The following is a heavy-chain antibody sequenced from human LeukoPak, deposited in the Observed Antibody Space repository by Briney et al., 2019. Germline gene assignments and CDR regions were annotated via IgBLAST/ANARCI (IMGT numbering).Heavy chain of an antibody. D-gene: IGHD6-19*01. J-gene: IGHJ4*02. CDR3: ARQTLTGYSTGYYPYYFDY. CDR2: INHSGST. CDR1: GGSFSGYY. Sequence: SETLSLTCAVYGGSFSGYYWSWIRQPPGKGLEWIGEINHSGSTNYNPSLKSRVTTSVDTSKNQFSLKLSSVTAADTAVFYCARQTLTGYSTGYYPYYFDYWGQGTLVTVSS. V-gene: IGHV4-34*01.